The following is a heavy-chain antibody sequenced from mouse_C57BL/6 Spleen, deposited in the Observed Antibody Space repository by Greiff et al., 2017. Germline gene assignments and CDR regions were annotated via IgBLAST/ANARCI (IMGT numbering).Heavy chain of an antibody. V-gene: IGHV1-53*01. Sequence: VQLQQPGTELVKPGASVKLSCKASGYTFTSYWMHWVKQRPGQGLEWIGNINPSNGGTNYNEKFKSKATLTVDKSSSTAYMPLSSLTSEDSAVYYCAREETGRWAIDYWGQGTSVTVSS. CDR1: GYTFTSYW. J-gene: IGHJ4*01. CDR2: INPSNGGT. D-gene: IGHD4-1*01. CDR3: AREETGRWAIDY.